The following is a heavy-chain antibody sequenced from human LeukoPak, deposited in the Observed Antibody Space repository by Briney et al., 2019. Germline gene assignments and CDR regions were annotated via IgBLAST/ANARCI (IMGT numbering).Heavy chain of an antibody. Sequence: SETLSLTCTVSGGSLSSSTYYWGWTRQPPGKGLEWIGIIYYRGSTYYNPSLKSRVTISVNTSKNQFSLKLSSVTAADTAVYYCARTGVLRFLEGYFDYWGQGTLVTVSS. D-gene: IGHD3-3*01. CDR1: GGSLSSSTYY. J-gene: IGHJ4*02. CDR3: ARTGVLRFLEGYFDY. V-gene: IGHV4-39*01. CDR2: IYYRGST.